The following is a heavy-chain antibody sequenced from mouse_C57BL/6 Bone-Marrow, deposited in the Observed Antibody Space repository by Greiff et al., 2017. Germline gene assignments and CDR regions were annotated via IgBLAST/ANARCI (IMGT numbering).Heavy chain of an antibody. CDR1: GYTFTSYW. J-gene: IGHJ3*01. V-gene: IGHV1-64*01. CDR2: IYPGNGST. CDR3: ARSRVAY. Sequence: QVQLQQPGAELVKPGASVKLSCKASGYTFTSYWMHWVKQRPGQGLEWIGMIYPGNGSTNYNEKFKSKATLTVDKSSSTAFMQLSSLTSEDSAVYYCARSRVAYWGQGTLVTVAA.